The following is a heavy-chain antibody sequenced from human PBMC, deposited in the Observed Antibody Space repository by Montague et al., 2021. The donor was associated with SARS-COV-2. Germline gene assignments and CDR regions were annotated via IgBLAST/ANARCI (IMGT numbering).Heavy chain of an antibody. Sequence: SLRLSRAASGFTFSPYAMNWARQAPGKGLEWVSGLSSGCNKHHAYSVKGQFTISRDDSRNTLYLQMHRLRTEDTAMYYCAKNFPDQFYFDDWGQGTLVAVSS. V-gene: IGHV3-23*01. CDR2: LSSGCNK. J-gene: IGHJ4*02. CDR3: AKNFPDQFYFDD. CDR1: GFTFSPYA. D-gene: IGHD2/OR15-2a*01.